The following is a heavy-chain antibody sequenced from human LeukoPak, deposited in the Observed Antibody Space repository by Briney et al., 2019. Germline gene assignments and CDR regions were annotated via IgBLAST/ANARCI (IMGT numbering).Heavy chain of an antibody. V-gene: IGHV1-8*01. Sequence: ASVKVSCKASGYTFTSYDINWVRQATGQGLEWMGWMNPNSGNTGYAQKFQGRVTMTRNTSISTAYMELSSLRSENTAVYYCARGWVPAAMRTGRTKYYFDYWGQGTLVTVSS. CDR1: GYTFTSYD. CDR3: ARGWVPAAMRTGRTKYYFDY. CDR2: MNPNSGNT. D-gene: IGHD2-2*01. J-gene: IGHJ4*02.